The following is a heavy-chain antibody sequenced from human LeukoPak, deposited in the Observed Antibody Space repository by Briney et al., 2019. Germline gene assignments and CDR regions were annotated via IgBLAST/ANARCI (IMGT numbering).Heavy chain of an antibody. J-gene: IGHJ4*02. CDR1: GFTFSSHW. D-gene: IGHD3-10*01. V-gene: IGHV3-74*01. CDR3: ARGHVPGSTRHWDF. Sequence: QSGRSLRLSCEASGFTFSSHWMHWVRQVPGKGLGWVALIRVDENEIDYADSVKGRFTISRDNAKVTLYMQMNSLRVEATAVSFCARGHVPGSTRHWDFWGQGTLVTVSS. CDR2: IRVDENEI.